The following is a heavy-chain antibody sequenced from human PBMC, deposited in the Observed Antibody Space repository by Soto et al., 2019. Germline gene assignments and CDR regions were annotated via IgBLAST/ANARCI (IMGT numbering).Heavy chain of an antibody. CDR2: ISYDGSNK. CDR3: AREGPGGGSGKRLYYYYGMDV. Sequence: QVQLVESGGGVVQPGRSLRLSCAASGFTFSSYAMHWVRQAPGKGLEWVAVISYDGSNKYYADSVKGRFTISRDNSKNTLYLQMNSLRAEDTAVYYWAREGPGGGSGKRLYYYYGMDVWGQGTTVTVSS. D-gene: IGHD3-10*01. CDR1: GFTFSSYA. V-gene: IGHV3-30-3*01. J-gene: IGHJ6*02.